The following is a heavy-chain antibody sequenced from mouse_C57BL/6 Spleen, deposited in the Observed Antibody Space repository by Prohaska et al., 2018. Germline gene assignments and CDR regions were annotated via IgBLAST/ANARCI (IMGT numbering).Heavy chain of an antibody. V-gene: IGHV1-55*01. D-gene: IGHD2-5*01. CDR2: IYPGSGST. Sequence: QVQLQQPGAELVKPGASVKMSCKASGYTFTSYWITWVKQRPGQGLEWIGDIYPGSGSTNYNEKFNSKATLTVDTSSSTAYMQLSILTSEDSAVYYCAIYYSNPWFAYWGQGTLVTVSA. CDR3: AIYYSNPWFAY. CDR1: GYTFTSYW. J-gene: IGHJ3*01.